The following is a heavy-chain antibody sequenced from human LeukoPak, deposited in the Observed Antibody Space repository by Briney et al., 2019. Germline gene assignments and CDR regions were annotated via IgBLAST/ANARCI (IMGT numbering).Heavy chain of an antibody. CDR3: AKGYWSGYSFDNWFDP. V-gene: IGHV3-30*02. CDR1: GFSLRNYG. Sequence: GGSLRLSCAASGFSLRNYGMHWVRQAPGKGLEWVTFIRFDGSDKYYVDSVKGRFTISRDNSKNTLYLEMNSLRGEDTAVYYCAKGYWSGYSFDNWFDPWGQGTLVTVSS. D-gene: IGHD3-3*01. J-gene: IGHJ5*02. CDR2: IRFDGSDK.